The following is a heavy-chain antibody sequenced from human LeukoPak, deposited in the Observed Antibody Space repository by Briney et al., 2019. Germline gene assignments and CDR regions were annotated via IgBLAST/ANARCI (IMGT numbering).Heavy chain of an antibody. CDR1: GYTFTSYV. D-gene: IGHD3-10*01. Sequence: ASVKVSCKASGYTFTSYVISWVRQAPGQGLEWMGWISAYNGNTNYAQKLQGRVTMTTDTSTSTAYMELRSLRSDDTAVYYCASSPTMVRGRYYYYGMDVWGQGTTVTVSS. CDR2: ISAYNGNT. CDR3: ASSPTMVRGRYYYYGMDV. V-gene: IGHV1-18*01. J-gene: IGHJ6*02.